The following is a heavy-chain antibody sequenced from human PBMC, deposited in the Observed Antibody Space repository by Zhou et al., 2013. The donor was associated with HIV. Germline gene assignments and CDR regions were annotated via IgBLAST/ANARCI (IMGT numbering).Heavy chain of an antibody. CDR2: IIPLFRTA. J-gene: IGHJ4*02. D-gene: IGHD3-22*01. CDR3: ARDPLYYYDSSGYYYPTRFDY. CDR1: GGTFSSYV. V-gene: IGHV1-69*05. Sequence: QVQLVQSGAEVKKPGSSVKVSCKGSGGTFSSYVTSWVRQAPGQRLEWMGSIIPLFRTANYSQRFQGRLTITTDESMATAYMDLSSLRSDDTAMYYCARDPLYYYDSSGYYYPTRFDYWGQGCWSPSPQ.